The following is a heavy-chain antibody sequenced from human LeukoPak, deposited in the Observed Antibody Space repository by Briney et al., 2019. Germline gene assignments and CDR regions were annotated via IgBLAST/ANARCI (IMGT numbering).Heavy chain of an antibody. D-gene: IGHD3-3*01. CDR1: GFTFSGFW. J-gene: IGHJ4*02. CDR2: IKSKTDGGTT. V-gene: IGHV3-15*07. Sequence: GGSLRLSCAASGFTFSGFWMSWVRQTPGKGLEWVGRIKSKTDGGTTDYAAPVRGRFTISRDDSKNTLYLQMNSLKTEDTAVYYCTTFYDFWSGYHSSDYWGQGTLVTVSS. CDR3: TTFYDFWSGYHSSDY.